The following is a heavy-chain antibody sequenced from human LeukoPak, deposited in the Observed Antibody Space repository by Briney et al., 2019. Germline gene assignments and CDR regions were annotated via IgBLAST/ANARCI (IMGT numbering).Heavy chain of an antibody. V-gene: IGHV4-59*01. CDR1: GGSFSSYY. CDR2: IYYSGST. J-gene: IGHJ4*02. Sequence: SETLSLTCAVYGGSFSSYYWSWIRQPPGKGLEWIAYIYYSGSTNYNPSLQSRVTISVDTSNNQFSLKLSSVTAADTAVYYCATYHFRGDTHYFDYWGQGILVTVSS. CDR3: ATYHFRGDTHYFDY. D-gene: IGHD3-10*02.